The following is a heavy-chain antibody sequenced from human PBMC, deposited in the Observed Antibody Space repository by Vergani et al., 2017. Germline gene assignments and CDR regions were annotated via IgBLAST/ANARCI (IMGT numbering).Heavy chain of an antibody. CDR3: AKGGGYIAVAGRNYFDY. Sequence: VQLVESGGGVVQPGRSLRLSCAASGFTFSGSAMHWVRQASGKGLEWVGRIRSKANSYATTYAASVKGRFTISRDDSKNTLYLQMNSLRAEDTAVYYCAKGGGYIAVAGRNYFDYWGQGTLVTVSS. CDR2: IRSKANSYAT. V-gene: IGHV3-73*01. D-gene: IGHD6-19*01. CDR1: GFTFSGSA. J-gene: IGHJ4*02.